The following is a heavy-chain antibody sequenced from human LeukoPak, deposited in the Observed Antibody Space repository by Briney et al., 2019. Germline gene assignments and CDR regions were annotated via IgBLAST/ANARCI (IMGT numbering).Heavy chain of an antibody. CDR2: MNPNSGNT. CDR1: GYTFTSYD. J-gene: IGHJ6*03. D-gene: IGHD2-2*01. CDR3: ARAPYCSSTSCPPPYYYYYVDV. V-gene: IGHV1-8*03. Sequence: ASVKVSCKASGYTFTSYDINWERQATGQGLEWMGWMNPNSGNTGYAQKFQGRVTITRNTSISTAYMELSSLRSEDTAMYYCARAPYCSSTSCPPPYYYYYVDVWGKGTTVTVSS.